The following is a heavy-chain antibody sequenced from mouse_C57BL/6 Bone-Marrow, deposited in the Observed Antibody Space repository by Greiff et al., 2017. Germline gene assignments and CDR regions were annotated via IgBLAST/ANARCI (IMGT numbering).Heavy chain of an antibody. J-gene: IGHJ2*01. CDR3: TRASYSIYEYYFDY. V-gene: IGHV1-5*01. CDR1: GYTFTSYW. D-gene: IGHD2-5*01. Sequence: EVQLVESGTVLARPGASVKMSCKTSGYTFTSYWMHWVKQRPGQGLEWIGAIYPGNSDTSYNQKFKGKAKLTAVTSASTAYMELSSLTNEDSAVYYCTRASYSIYEYYFDYWGQGTTLTVSS. CDR2: IYPGNSDT.